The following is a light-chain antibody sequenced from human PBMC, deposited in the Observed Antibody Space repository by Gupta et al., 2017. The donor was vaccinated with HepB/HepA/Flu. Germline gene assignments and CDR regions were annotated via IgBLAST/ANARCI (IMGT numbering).Light chain of an antibody. CDR1: QTMNNF. CDR3: QQSYSTPRT. Sequence: IQLPQSPSSLSASVGDSVTITCRASQTMNNFLHWYQQKPGEAPKLLIYAASSLQSGVPSRFRGSGSGTDFTLTINSLQPEDFATYYCQQSYSTPRTFGGGTKVEIK. CDR2: AAS. V-gene: IGKV1-39*01. J-gene: IGKJ4*01.